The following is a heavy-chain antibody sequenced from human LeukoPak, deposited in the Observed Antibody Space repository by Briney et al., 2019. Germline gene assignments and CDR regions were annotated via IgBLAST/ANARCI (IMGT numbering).Heavy chain of an antibody. V-gene: IGHV3-23*01. CDR3: AKSKENWEDDALDF. CDR2: ISGSGGST. Sequence: PGGSLRLSCAASGFTFSSYAMSWVRQAPGTGLEWVSTISGSGGSTYYADSVKGRFTISRDNSKNTLYLQMNSLRAEDTAVYYCAKSKENWEDDALDFWGQGTMVTVSS. CDR1: GFTFSSYA. J-gene: IGHJ3*01. D-gene: IGHD7-27*01.